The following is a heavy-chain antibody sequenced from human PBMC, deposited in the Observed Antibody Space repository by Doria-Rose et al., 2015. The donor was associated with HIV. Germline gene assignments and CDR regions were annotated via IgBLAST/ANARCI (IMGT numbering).Heavy chain of an antibody. CDR1: GGSISHYY. V-gene: IGHV4-59*01. Sequence: QVQLVESGPGLVKPSETLSLTCSVSGGSISHYYWSWIRQPPGKGLEYIGDIVYTGSTNYSPSLTSRVSISIDTSKNKFSLRLSSVTAADTAVYYCARVLSGTYDYWGQGTLVTVSS. J-gene: IGHJ4*02. CDR2: IVYTGST. D-gene: IGHD1-26*01. CDR3: ARVLSGTYDY.